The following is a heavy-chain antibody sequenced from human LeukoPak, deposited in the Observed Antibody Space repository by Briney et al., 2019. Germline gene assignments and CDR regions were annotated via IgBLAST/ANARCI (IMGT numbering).Heavy chain of an antibody. CDR1: GFIFSSYW. V-gene: IGHV3-7*01. CDR2: IKQDGSEK. J-gene: IGHJ4*02. Sequence: GGSLRLSCAASGFIFSSYWMSWVRQAPGKGLEWVANIKQDGSEKYYVDSVKGRFTISRDNAKNSLYLQMNSLRAEDTAVYYCARDGDYDTDPWFDYWGQGTLVTVSS. D-gene: IGHD3-9*01. CDR3: ARDGDYDTDPWFDY.